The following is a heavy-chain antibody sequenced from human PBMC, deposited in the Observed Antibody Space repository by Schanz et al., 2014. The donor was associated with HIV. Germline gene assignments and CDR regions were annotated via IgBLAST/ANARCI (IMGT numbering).Heavy chain of an antibody. CDR1: GFTFSSYA. D-gene: IGHD2-15*01. J-gene: IGHJ2*01. Sequence: EVQLLESGGCLVQPGGSLRLSCAASGFTFSSYAMGWVRQAPGKGLEWVSAISGSSITYSAASVKGRFTISRDNSKNTLHLQMNSLRAEDTAVYYCALSRPSGYGGSWYFDLWGRGTLVAVSS. CDR2: ISGSSIT. CDR3: ALSRPSGYGGSWYFDL. V-gene: IGHV3-23*01.